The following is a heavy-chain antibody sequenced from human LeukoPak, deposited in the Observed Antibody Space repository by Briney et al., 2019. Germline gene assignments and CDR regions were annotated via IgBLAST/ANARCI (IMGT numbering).Heavy chain of an antibody. D-gene: IGHD2-2*01. Sequence: GGSLRLSCAASGFTFSSYGMRWVRQAPGKGLEWVANRNEDGNKKYYVDSVKGRFTISRDNTKNSLYLQMNSLRVEDTAVYYCVRGCTSTSCYDYWGQGTLVTVSS. CDR3: VRGCTSTSCYDY. CDR1: GFTFSSYG. J-gene: IGHJ4*02. V-gene: IGHV3-7*01. CDR2: RNEDGNKK.